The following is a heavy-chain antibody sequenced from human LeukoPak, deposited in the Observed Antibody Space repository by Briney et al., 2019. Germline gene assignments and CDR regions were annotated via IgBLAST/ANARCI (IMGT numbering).Heavy chain of an antibody. CDR3: ARVLYYDFWSPDV. Sequence: PSETLSHTCTVSGGSISSYYWSWIRQPAGKGLEWIGRIYITGSTKYNPSLESRVTMSVDTSKNQFSLRLSSVTAADTAVYYCARVLYYDFWSPDVWGEGTTVTVSS. J-gene: IGHJ6*04. CDR2: IYITGST. V-gene: IGHV4-4*07. CDR1: GGSISSYY. D-gene: IGHD3-3*01.